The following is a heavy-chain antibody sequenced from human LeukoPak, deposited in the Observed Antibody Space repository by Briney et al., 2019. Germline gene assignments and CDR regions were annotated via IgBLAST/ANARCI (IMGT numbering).Heavy chain of an antibody. Sequence: GGSLRLSCTASGFTFGDYAVNWFRQAPGKGLEWVGLIRSQFYGGTTEYAASVKGRFTLSRDDSKSIAYLQMNSLKTEDTGVYYCTREFGSGSLPSWDTFDIWGQGTMVTVSS. J-gene: IGHJ3*02. CDR3: TREFGSGSLPSWDTFDI. D-gene: IGHD3-10*01. V-gene: IGHV3-49*03. CDR2: IRSQFYGGTT. CDR1: GFTFGDYA.